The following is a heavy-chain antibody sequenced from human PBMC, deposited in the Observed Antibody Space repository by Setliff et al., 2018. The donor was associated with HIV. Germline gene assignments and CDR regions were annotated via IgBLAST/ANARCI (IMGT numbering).Heavy chain of an antibody. D-gene: IGHD3-22*01. V-gene: IGHV4-4*09. CDR3: ASGRPTVNYYDSSGYSD. Sequence: SETLSLTCTVSGDSISSVYWTWIRQPPGKGLEWIGDIYNSASTSYNPSLKSRVTIAVDTSKNQFSLKLSSVTAADTAVDYCASGRPTVNYYDSSGYSDWGQGTLVTVSS. J-gene: IGHJ4*02. CDR2: IYNSAST. CDR1: GDSISSVY.